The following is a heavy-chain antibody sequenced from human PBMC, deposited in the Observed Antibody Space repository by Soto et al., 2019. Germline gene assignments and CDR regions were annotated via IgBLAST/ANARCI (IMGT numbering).Heavy chain of an antibody. CDR2: IRGSSGST. J-gene: IGHJ4*02. CDR1: GFTFSTFD. Sequence: EVQLLESGGGLVQPGGSLRLSCAASGFTFSTFDMTWVRQPPGKGLEWVSLIRGSSGSTYYADSVKGRFTISKDISKNTLYLQMNSLRAEDTALYFCVKGAWLDYWGQGNMVTVS. CDR3: VKGAWLDY. V-gene: IGHV3-23*01.